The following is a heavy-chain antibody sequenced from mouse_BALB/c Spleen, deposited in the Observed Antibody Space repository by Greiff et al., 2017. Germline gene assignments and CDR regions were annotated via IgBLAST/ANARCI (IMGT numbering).Heavy chain of an antibody. V-gene: IGHV1-7*01. Sequence: QVQLKQSGAELAKPGASVKMSCKASGYTFTSYWMHWVKQRPGQGLEWIGYINPSTGYTEYNQKFKDKATLTADKSSSTAYMQLSSLTSEDSAVYYCARGKGLLLAMDYWGQGTSVTVSS. J-gene: IGHJ4*01. CDR1: GYTFTSYW. CDR3: ARGKGLLLAMDY. D-gene: IGHD2-3*01. CDR2: INPSTGYT.